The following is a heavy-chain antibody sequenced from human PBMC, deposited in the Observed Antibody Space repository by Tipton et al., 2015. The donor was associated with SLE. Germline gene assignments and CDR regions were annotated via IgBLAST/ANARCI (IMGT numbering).Heavy chain of an antibody. J-gene: IGHJ4*02. CDR2: IWYDGSNK. V-gene: IGHV3-33*08. CDR3: ARDTDGSFYFDY. D-gene: IGHD1-26*01. CDR1: GFTFSNFW. Sequence: SLRLSCAASGFTFSNFWMHWVRQAPGKGLEWVAVIWYDGSNKKYADSVKGRITISRDNPKSTLYLQMNSLRAEDTAVYYCARDTDGSFYFDYWGQGTLVTVSS.